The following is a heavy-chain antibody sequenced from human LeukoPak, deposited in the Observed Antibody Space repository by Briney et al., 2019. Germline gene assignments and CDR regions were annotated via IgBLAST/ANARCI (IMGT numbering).Heavy chain of an antibody. CDR3: ARALTPSDAFDI. D-gene: IGHD3-16*01. J-gene: IGHJ3*02. V-gene: IGHV1-69*04. CDR1: GYTFTGYY. CDR2: IIPILGIA. Sequence: ASVKVSCKASGYTFTGYYMHWVRQAPGQGLEWMGRIIPILGIANYAQKFQGRVTITADKSTSTAYMELSSLRSEDTAVYYCARALTPSDAFDIWGQGTMVTVSS.